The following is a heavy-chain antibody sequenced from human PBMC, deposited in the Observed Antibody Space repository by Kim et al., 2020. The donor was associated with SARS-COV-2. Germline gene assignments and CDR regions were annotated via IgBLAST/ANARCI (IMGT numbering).Heavy chain of an antibody. V-gene: IGHV4-34*01. CDR1: GGSFSGYY. CDR3: ARGLARLYYYDSTHYWFDP. CDR2: INHSGST. J-gene: IGHJ5*02. D-gene: IGHD3-22*01. Sequence: SETLSLTCAVYGGSFSGYYWSWIRQPPGKGLEWIGEINHSGSTNYNPSLKSRVTISVDTSKNQFSLKLSSVIAADTAVYYCARGLARLYYYDSTHYWFDP.